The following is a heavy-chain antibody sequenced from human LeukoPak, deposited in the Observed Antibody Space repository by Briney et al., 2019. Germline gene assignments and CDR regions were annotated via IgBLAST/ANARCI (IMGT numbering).Heavy chain of an antibody. CDR2: IKPDGSEQ. D-gene: IGHD2-15*01. CDR3: AREGYWSGGICSYDN. J-gene: IGHJ4*02. CDR1: GFTLSTFW. Sequence: GGSLRLSCVPSGFTLSTFWMNWVRQAPGKGLEWVANIKPDGSEQYYVDSVKGRFTISRDNAKDSLYLQMDSLRPEDTAIYYCAREGYWSGGICSYDNWGQGTLVTVSS. V-gene: IGHV3-7*01.